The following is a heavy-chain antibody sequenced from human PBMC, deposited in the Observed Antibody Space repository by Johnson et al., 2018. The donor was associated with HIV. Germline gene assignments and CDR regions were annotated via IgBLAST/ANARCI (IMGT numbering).Heavy chain of an antibody. V-gene: IGHV3-20*04. J-gene: IGHJ3*02. CDR3: ARAGECAGVGDAFDI. Sequence: VQLVESGGGVVRPGESLRLSCAASGFTFGEHGMSWVRQAPGKGLEWVSAIAGIGATTGYAASVEGRFSTSSDNVKKSLYLQMNSLRAEDTAVYYCARAGECAGVGDAFDIWGQGTMVTVSS. D-gene: IGHD1-26*01. CDR1: GFTFGEHG. CDR2: IAGIGATT.